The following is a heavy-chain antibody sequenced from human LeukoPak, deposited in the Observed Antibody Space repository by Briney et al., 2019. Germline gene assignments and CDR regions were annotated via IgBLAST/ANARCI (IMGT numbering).Heavy chain of an antibody. J-gene: IGHJ6*03. CDR1: GYTFTSYD. CDR2: MNPNSGNT. Sequence: ASVEVSCKASGYTFTSYDINWVRQATGQGLEWMGWMNPNSGNTGYAQKFQGRVTMTRNTSISTAYMELSSLRSEDTAVYYCARDRYITIFGVVTQGYMDVWGKGTTVTVSS. CDR3: ARDRYITIFGVVTQGYMDV. D-gene: IGHD3-3*01. V-gene: IGHV1-8*01.